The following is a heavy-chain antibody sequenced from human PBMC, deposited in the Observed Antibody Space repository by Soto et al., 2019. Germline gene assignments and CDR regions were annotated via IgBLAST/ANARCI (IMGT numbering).Heavy chain of an antibody. V-gene: IGHV3-30*18. CDR1: GFTFSSYG. D-gene: IGHD6-19*01. J-gene: IGHJ4*02. CDR2: ISYDGSNK. Sequence: PGGSLRLSCAASGFTFSSYGMHWVRQAPGKGLEWVAVISYDGSNKYYADSVKGRFTISRDNSKNTLYLQMNSLRAEDTAVYYCAKDHPIAVFGQPDYWGQGTLVTVSS. CDR3: AKDHPIAVFGQPDY.